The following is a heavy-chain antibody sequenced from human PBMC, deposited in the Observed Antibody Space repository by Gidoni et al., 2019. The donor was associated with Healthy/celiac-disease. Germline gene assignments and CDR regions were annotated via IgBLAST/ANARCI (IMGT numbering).Heavy chain of an antibody. Sequence: VKGRFTISRDNSKNTLYLQMKSLRAEDTAVYYCAKVWVGVAGRPFDYWGQGTLVTVSS. D-gene: IGHD6-19*01. CDR3: AKVWVGVAGRPFDY. J-gene: IGHJ4*02. V-gene: IGHV3-23*01.